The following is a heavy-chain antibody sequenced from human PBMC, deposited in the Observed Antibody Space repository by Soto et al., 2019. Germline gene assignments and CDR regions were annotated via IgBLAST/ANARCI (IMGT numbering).Heavy chain of an antibody. CDR2: ISGSGGST. CDR3: AKTWRRNIGPRLYYFDY. V-gene: IGHV3-23*01. Sequence: PGGSLRLSCAASGFTFSSYAMSWVRQAPGKGLEWVSAISGSGGSTYYADSVKGRFTISRDNSKNTLYLQMNSLRAEDTAVYYCAKTWRRNIGPRLYYFDYWRKGTLVTVSS. D-gene: IGHD1-1*01. J-gene: IGHJ4*02. CDR1: GFTFSSYA.